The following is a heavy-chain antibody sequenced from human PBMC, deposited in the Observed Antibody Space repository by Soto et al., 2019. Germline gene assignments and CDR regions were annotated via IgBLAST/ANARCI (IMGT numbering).Heavy chain of an antibody. CDR1: RGTLSNSA. D-gene: IGHD3-22*01. V-gene: IGHV1-69*19. CDR3: STCRIVGVGTRSYYGMDV. CDR2: IIPVFGIV. J-gene: IGHJ6*02. Sequence: QLQLAPSGADVKKAGSSVKVSCKASRGTLSNSAFSWVRQAPGQGLEWMVGIIPVFGIVNYAQKFQDRGTITSDESKITAYMELRSLGSEDTAVYFWSTCRIVGVGTRSYYGMDVWGQGTTVTV.